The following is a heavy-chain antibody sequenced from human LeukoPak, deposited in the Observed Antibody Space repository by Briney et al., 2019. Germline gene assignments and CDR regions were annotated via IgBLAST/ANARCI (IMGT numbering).Heavy chain of an antibody. V-gene: IGHV1-2*02. J-gene: IGHJ5*02. Sequence: ASVKVSCKASGYTFTGYYMHWVRQAPGQGLEWMGWINPNSGGTNYAQKFQGRVSMTTDTSTSTAYMELRSLRPDDTAVYYCARAGAVVDNWFDPWGQGTLVTVSS. D-gene: IGHD2-15*01. CDR1: GYTFTGYY. CDR2: INPNSGGT. CDR3: ARAGAVVDNWFDP.